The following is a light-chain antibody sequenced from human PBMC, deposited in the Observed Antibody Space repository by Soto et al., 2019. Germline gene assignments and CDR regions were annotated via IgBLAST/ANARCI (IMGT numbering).Light chain of an antibody. V-gene: IGKV1-5*01. J-gene: IGKJ3*01. CDR1: QNVNNW. Sequence: DIQMTQFPSALSASLGERVTITCRASQNVNNWLAWYQHKPGKAPQLLIYDASVLETGVPSRFSGSGSGTDFTFTISSLQPEDNATYYCQQYENRPYTFGPGTKVDIK. CDR2: DAS. CDR3: QQYENRPYT.